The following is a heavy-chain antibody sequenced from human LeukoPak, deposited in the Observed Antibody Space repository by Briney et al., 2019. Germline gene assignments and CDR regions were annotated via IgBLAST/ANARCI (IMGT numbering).Heavy chain of an antibody. J-gene: IGHJ3*02. V-gene: IGHV3-74*01. CDR2: INSDGSST. CDR3: ARDLGGSYSSDAFDI. CDR1: GFTLSSYW. D-gene: IGHD1-26*01. Sequence: GGSLRLSCAASGFTLSSYWMHWVRQGPGKGLVWVSRINSDGSSTSYADSVKGRFTISRDNAKNTLYLQMNSLRAEDTAVYYCARDLGGSYSSDAFDIWGQGTMVTVSS.